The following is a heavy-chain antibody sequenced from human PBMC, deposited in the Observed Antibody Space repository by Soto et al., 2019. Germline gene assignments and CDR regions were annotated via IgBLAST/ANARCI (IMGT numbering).Heavy chain of an antibody. D-gene: IGHD3-10*01. CDR1: GYTFTSYY. CDR3: ARVMGPGFQHPSTLPYAFDI. V-gene: IGHV1-46*01. CDR2: INPSGGST. J-gene: IGHJ3*02. Sequence: QVQLVQSGAEVKKPGASVKVSCKASGYTFTSYYMHWVRQAPGQGLEWMGIINPSGGSTSYAQKFQGRVTMTRDTSTSTVYMELSSLRSEDTAVYYCARVMGPGFQHPSTLPYAFDIWGQGTMVTVSS.